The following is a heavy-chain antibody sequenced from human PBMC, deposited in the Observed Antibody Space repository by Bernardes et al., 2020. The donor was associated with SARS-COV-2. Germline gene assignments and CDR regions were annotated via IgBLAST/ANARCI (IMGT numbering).Heavy chain of an antibody. V-gene: IGHV4-4*07. CDR2: IYTSGST. CDR1: GGSISSYY. CDR3: AREGQGRLLFELAFDT. Sequence: SETLCLTCTVSGGSISSYYWSWIRQPAGKGLEWIGRIYTSGSTNYNPSLKSRVTMSVDTSKNQFSLKLSSVTAADTAVYYCAREGQGRLLFELAFDTWGQGTMVTVS. D-gene: IGHD2-21*01. J-gene: IGHJ3*02.